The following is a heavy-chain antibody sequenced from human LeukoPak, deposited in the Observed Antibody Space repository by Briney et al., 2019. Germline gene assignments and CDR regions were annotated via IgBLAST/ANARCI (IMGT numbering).Heavy chain of an antibody. CDR2: FDPEDGET. CDR1: GYTLTELS. Sequence: GASVKVSCKVSGYTLTELSMHWVRQAPGKGLEWMGGFDPEDGETIYAQKFQGRVTMTEDTSTDTAYMELSSLRSEDTAVYYCARDSRAYYDSSDSNNWGQGTLVTVSS. CDR3: ARDSRAYYDSSDSNN. J-gene: IGHJ4*02. D-gene: IGHD3-22*01. V-gene: IGHV1-24*01.